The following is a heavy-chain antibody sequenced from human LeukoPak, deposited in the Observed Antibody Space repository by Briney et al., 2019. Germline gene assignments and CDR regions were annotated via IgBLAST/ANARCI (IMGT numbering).Heavy chain of an antibody. CDR3: ALSGPDAFDI. J-gene: IGHJ3*02. Sequence: PGGSLRLSCAASGFTFDDYAMHWVRQAPGKGLEWVSLISGDGGSTYYADSVKGRFTISRDNSKNFLYLQMNSLRTEDTALYYCALSGPDAFDIWGQGTMVTVSS. V-gene: IGHV3-43*02. CDR1: GFTFDDYA. D-gene: IGHD3-10*01. CDR2: ISGDGGST.